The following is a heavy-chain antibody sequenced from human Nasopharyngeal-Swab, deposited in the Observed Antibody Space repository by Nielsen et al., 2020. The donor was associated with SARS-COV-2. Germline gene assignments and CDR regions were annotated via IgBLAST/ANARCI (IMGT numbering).Heavy chain of an antibody. V-gene: IGHV3-7*03. CDR1: GFTFSNYW. CDR3: ARDCPYCSGGSCYCGGIEFDY. J-gene: IGHJ4*02. D-gene: IGHD2-15*01. CDR2: VKQDGTEK. Sequence: GESLKISCAASGFTFSNYWMTWVRQAPGKGLEWVANVKQDGTEKYYVDSVKGRFTISRDNAKNSLYLQMNSLRVEDTAVYYCARDCPYCSGGSCYCGGIEFDYWGQGTLVTVSS.